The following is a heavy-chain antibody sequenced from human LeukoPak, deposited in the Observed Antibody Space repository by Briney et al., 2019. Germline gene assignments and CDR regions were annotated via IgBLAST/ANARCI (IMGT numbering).Heavy chain of an antibody. D-gene: IGHD2-2*01. Sequence: SETLSLTCTVSGGSISSNSWAWVRQSPGKGLELIGSIHYSGRINYNPSLKSRVTTSVDTSKNQFSLKLSSVTVADTAVYYCARGYCSSTSCFPLERGLDVWGQGTTVTVSS. V-gene: IGHV4-59*08. CDR2: IHYSGRI. CDR3: ARGYCSSTSCFPLERGLDV. CDR1: GGSISSNS. J-gene: IGHJ6*02.